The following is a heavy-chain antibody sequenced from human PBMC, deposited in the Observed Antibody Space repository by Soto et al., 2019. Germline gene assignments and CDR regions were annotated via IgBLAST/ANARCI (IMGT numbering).Heavy chain of an antibody. CDR2: INHSGST. D-gene: IGHD3-22*01. Sequence: QVQLQESGPGLVKPSGTLSLTCTVSGGSISSGNWLSWVRQPPGKGLEWIGEINHSGSTNYNPSLTRHVTIPLDKSKNQFSLKLSSVTAADTALYYCARDCNPYDSNGYCPFDYWGQGTLVTVSS. CDR3: ARDCNPYDSNGYCPFDY. J-gene: IGHJ4*02. V-gene: IGHV4-4*02. CDR1: GGSISSGNW.